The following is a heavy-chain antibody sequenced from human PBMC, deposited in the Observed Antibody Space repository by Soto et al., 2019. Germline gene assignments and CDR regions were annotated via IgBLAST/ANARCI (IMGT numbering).Heavy chain of an antibody. CDR3: ARDLAKDYYGMDV. D-gene: IGHD3-16*01. V-gene: IGHV3-33*01. CDR2: IWYDGSNK. Sequence: WGSLRLSCAASGFTFSSYGMHWVRQAPGKGLEWVAVIWYDGSNKYYADSVKGRFTISRDNSKNTLYLQMNSLRAEDTAVYYCARDLAKDYYGMDVWGQGTMVTVSS. J-gene: IGHJ6*02. CDR1: GFTFSSYG.